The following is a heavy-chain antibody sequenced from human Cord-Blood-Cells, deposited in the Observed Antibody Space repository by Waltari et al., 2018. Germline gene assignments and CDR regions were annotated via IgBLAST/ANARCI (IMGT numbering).Heavy chain of an antibody. CDR1: GGSFSGYY. CDR3: ARTLYDSSGYYSDAFDI. J-gene: IGHJ3*02. Sequence: QVQLQQWGAGLLKPSETLSLTCAVYGGSFSGYYRSWICPPPGKGLEWIGEINHSGSTNYNPSLKSRVTISVDTSKNQFSLKLSSVTAADTAVYYCARTLYDSSGYYSDAFDIWGQGTMVTVSS. V-gene: IGHV4-34*01. D-gene: IGHD3-22*01. CDR2: INHSGST.